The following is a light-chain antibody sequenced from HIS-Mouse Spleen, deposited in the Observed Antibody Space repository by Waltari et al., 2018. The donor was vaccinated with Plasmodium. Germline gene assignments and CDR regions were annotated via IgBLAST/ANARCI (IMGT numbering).Light chain of an antibody. J-gene: IGLJ3*02. CDR1: ISDVGSYNL. V-gene: IGLV2-23*03. CDR2: EGI. CDR3: CSYAGSSTFV. Sequence: QSALTQPASVSGSPGQSITISCTGTISDVGSYNLVSWYQQPPGKAPKLMIYEGIKRPSGVSNRFYGSKSGNTASLTISGLQAEDEADYYCCSYAGSSTFVFGGGTKLTVL.